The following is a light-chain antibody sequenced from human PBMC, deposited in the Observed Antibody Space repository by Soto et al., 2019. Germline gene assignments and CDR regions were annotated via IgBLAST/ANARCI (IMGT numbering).Light chain of an antibody. J-gene: IGKJ3*01. CDR2: DAS. CDR1: QSVSSS. CDR3: QQYNNWPPIT. Sequence: EIVLTQSPATLSLSPGERATLSCRASQSVSSSLVWYQQKPGQAPRLLIYDASNRATGIPARFSGSGSGTDFTLTISSLEPEDFAVYYCQQYNNWPPITFGPGTKVDIK. V-gene: IGKV3-11*01.